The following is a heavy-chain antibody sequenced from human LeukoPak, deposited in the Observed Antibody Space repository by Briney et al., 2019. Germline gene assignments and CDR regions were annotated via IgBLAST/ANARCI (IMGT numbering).Heavy chain of an antibody. D-gene: IGHD6-19*01. CDR3: VRHTTSGWYQVVY. CDR1: GGSISSYY. CDR2: IYYSGST. Sequence: SETLSLTCTVTGGSISSYYWSWIRQPPGKGLEWIGYIYYSGSTNYNPSLKSRVTISVDASKNQFSLKLTSVTAADTAVYYCVRHTTSGWYQVVYWGQGTLVTVSS. V-gene: IGHV4-59*01. J-gene: IGHJ4*02.